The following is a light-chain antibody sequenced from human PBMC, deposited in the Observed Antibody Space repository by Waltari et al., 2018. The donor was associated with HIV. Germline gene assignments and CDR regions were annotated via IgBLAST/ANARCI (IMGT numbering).Light chain of an antibody. V-gene: IGKV3-15*01. Sequence: EIVMTQSPATLCVSPGERTILSRRASQGISSNLNWYQQKPGQAPKLLIHSASNMDTGIPARFSGSGSGTDFTLTISSLQSEDIGLFYCQQYGSWPLSFGGGTKVEIK. CDR3: QQYGSWPLS. J-gene: IGKJ4*01. CDR1: QGISSN. CDR2: SAS.